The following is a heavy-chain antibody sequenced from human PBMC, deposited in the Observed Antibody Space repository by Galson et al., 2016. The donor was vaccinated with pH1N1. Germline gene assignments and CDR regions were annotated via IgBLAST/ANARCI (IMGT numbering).Heavy chain of an antibody. CDR2: ISNNGGTT. CDR1: GFSFSSYA. CDR3: ARSFAVGARSYYAMDV. J-gene: IGHJ6*02. V-gene: IGHV3-64*02. D-gene: IGHD1-26*01. Sequence: SLRLSCAASGFSFSSYAMHWVRQAPGKGLEYVSAISNNGGTTYYADSVKGRFTISRDNSKNTLYLQMGSLRAEDMAVYYCARSFAVGARSYYAMDVWGQGTTVNVSS.